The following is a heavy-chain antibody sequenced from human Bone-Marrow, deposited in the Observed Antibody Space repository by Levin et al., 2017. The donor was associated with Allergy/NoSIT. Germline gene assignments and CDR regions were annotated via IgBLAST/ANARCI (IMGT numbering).Heavy chain of an antibody. CDR3: ARAPGGYDFDYYYGMDV. V-gene: IGHV1-3*01. Sequence: GASVKVSCKASGYTFTSYAMHWVRQAPGQRLEWMGWINAGNGNTKYSQKFQGRVTITRDTSASTAYMELSSLRSEDTAVYYCARAPGGYDFDYYYGMDVWGQGTTVTVSS. CDR2: INAGNGNT. J-gene: IGHJ6*02. D-gene: IGHD5-12*01. CDR1: GYTFTSYA.